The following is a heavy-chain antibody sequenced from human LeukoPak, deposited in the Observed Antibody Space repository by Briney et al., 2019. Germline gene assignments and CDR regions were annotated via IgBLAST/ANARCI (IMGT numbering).Heavy chain of an antibody. V-gene: IGHV3-21*01. CDR1: GFTFSSYS. J-gene: IGHJ5*02. CDR3: ARDPFPLAAAGTNWFDP. D-gene: IGHD6-13*01. Sequence: GGSLRLSCAASGFTFSSYSMNWVRQAPGKGLEWVSSISSSSSYIYYADSVKGRFTISRDNAKNSLYLQMNSLRAEDTAVYYCARDPFPLAAAGTNWFDPWGQGTLVTVSS. CDR2: ISSSSSYI.